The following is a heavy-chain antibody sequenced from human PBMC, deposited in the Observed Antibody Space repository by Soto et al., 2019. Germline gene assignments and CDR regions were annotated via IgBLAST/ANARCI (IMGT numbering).Heavy chain of an antibody. CDR3: ARDGFLVPAAMLDGGWFDP. Sequence: ASVKVSCKASGGTFSSYAISWVRQAPGQGLEWMGGIIPIFGTANYAQKFQGRVTITADESTSTAYMELSSLRSEDTAVYYCARDGFLVPAAMLDGGWFDPWGQGTLVTVSS. CDR1: GGTFSSYA. CDR2: IIPIFGTA. J-gene: IGHJ5*02. V-gene: IGHV1-69*13. D-gene: IGHD2-2*01.